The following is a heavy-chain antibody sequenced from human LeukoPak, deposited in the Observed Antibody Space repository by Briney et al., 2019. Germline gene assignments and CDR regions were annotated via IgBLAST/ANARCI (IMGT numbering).Heavy chain of an antibody. D-gene: IGHD1-26*01. CDR1: GYSFTSYW. Sequence: GESLKISCKGSGYSFTSYWIGWVRQMPGKGLEWMGIIYPGDSDTRYSPSLQGQVTISADKSISTAYLQWSSLKASDAAMYYCARRALVGATSLYYFDYWGQGTLVTVSS. V-gene: IGHV5-51*01. CDR2: IYPGDSDT. CDR3: ARRALVGATSLYYFDY. J-gene: IGHJ4*02.